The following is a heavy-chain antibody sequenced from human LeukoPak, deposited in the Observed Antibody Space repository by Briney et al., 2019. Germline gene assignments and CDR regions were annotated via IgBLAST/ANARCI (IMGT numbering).Heavy chain of an antibody. V-gene: IGHV4-59*01. CDR3: ARVYSGWYFDY. CDR2: ISYSGTP. D-gene: IGHD6-19*01. Sequence: PSETLSLTCTVSGGSISNYYWIWIRQPPGKGLEWIGYISYSGTPDYNPSLKSRVTISVDTSKNQFSLKLSSVTAAGTAVYYCARVYSGWYFDYWSQRSLVTVSS. CDR1: GGSISNYY. J-gene: IGHJ4*02.